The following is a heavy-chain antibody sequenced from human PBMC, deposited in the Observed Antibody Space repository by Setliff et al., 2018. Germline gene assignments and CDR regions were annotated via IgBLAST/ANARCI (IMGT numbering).Heavy chain of an antibody. CDR2: INPHGSEK. CDR1: GLSYSTYW. Sequence: PGGSLRLSCTASGLSYSTYWVSWVRQAPGKGLEWLASINPHGSEKYYADSVKGRFTISRDNANNSLFLQLDSLRAEDTAVYYCARVRQSPYNWFDIWGQGTLVTVSS. CDR3: ARVRQSPYNWFDI. V-gene: IGHV3-7*03. J-gene: IGHJ5*02.